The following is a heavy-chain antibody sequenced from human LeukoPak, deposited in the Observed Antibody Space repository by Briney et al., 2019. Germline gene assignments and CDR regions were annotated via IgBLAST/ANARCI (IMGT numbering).Heavy chain of an antibody. CDR2: IIPIFGIA. CDR3: ARDLDQDEVAADYYYYGMDV. J-gene: IGHJ6*02. V-gene: IGHV1-69*04. CDR1: GGTFSSYA. D-gene: IGHD2-15*01. Sequence: ASVKVSCKASGGTFSSYAISWVRQAPGQGLEWMGRIIPIFGIANYAQKFQGRVTITADKSTSTAYMELSSLRSEDTAVYYCARDLDQDEVAADYYYYGMDVWGQGTTVTVSS.